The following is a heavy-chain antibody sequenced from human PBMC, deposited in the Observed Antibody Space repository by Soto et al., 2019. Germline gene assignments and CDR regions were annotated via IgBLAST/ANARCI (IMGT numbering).Heavy chain of an antibody. J-gene: IGHJ6*02. V-gene: IGHV4-34*01. D-gene: IGHD3-10*01. CDR1: GGSFSGYY. CDR2: INHSGST. CDR3: ARLWFGELLTYYYGMDV. Sequence: LSLTCAVYGGSFSGYYWSWIRQPPGKGLEWIGEINHSGSTNYNPSLKSRVTISVDTSKNQFSLKLSSVTAADTAVYYCARLWFGELLTYYYGMDVWGQGTTVTVSS.